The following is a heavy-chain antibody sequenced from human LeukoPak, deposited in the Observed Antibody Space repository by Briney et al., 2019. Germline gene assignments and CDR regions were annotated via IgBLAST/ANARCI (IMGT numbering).Heavy chain of an antibody. V-gene: IGHV4-4*07. CDR1: GGSISSYY. J-gene: IGHJ5*02. D-gene: IGHD3-16*02. Sequence: SETLSLTCTVSGGSISSYYWSWIWQPAGKGLEWIGRIYTSGSTNYNPSLKSRVTMSVDTSKNQFSLKLSSVTAADTAVYYCARDLNPRGSYRYAWFDPWGQGTLVTVSS. CDR2: IYTSGST. CDR3: ARDLNPRGSYRYAWFDP.